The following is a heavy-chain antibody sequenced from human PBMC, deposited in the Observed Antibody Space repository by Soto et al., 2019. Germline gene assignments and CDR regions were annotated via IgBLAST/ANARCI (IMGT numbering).Heavy chain of an antibody. J-gene: IGHJ4*02. CDR3: ARLSDRTRIFDY. Sequence: SETLSLTCTVSGGSISSSNYYWGWIRQPPGKGLEWIGYIYYSGSTNYNPSLKSRVTISVDTSKNQFSLKLSSVTAADTAVYYCARLSDRTRIFDYWGQGTLVTVSS. V-gene: IGHV4-61*05. CDR2: IYYSGST. CDR1: GGSISSSNYY. D-gene: IGHD3-22*01.